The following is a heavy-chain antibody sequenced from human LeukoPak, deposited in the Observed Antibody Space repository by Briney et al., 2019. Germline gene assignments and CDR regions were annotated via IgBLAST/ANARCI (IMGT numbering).Heavy chain of an antibody. J-gene: IGHJ4*02. D-gene: IGHD2-8*01. V-gene: IGHV3-30*02. CDR1: GFTLSSYG. CDR3: ARVDIVLD. Sequence: AGGSLRLSCAASGFTLSSYGMHWVRQAPGKGLEWVAFIRYDGSNKYYADSVKGRFTISRDNSKNTLYLQMNRLRSDDTAVYYCARVDIVLDWGQGTLVTVSS. CDR2: IRYDGSNK.